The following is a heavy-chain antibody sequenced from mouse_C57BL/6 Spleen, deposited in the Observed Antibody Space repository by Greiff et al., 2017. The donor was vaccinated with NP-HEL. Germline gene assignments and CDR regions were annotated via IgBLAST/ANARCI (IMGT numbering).Heavy chain of an antibody. CDR1: GFTFSDYG. Sequence: VKLMESGGGLVKPGGFLKLSCAASGFTFSDYGMHWVRQAPEKGLEWVAYISSGSSTIYYADTVKGRFTISRDNAKNTLFLQMTSLRSEDTAMYYCARRRLYYAMDYWGQGTSVTVSS. V-gene: IGHV5-17*01. D-gene: IGHD3-2*02. J-gene: IGHJ4*01. CDR2: ISSGSSTI. CDR3: ARRRLYYAMDY.